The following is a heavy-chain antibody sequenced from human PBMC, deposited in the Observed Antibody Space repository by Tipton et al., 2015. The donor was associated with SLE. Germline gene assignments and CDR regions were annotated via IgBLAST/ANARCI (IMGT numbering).Heavy chain of an antibody. CDR1: GGSIRSYY. J-gene: IGHJ2*01. CDR2: IYNRGST. CDR3: AKADGVVGGQVPYWYFDL. V-gene: IGHV4-59*01. D-gene: IGHD1-26*01. Sequence: TLSLTCSVSGGSIRSYYWSWIRQSPGKGLEWIGYIYNRGSTKYHPALASRVSMSLDTSKNQFSLKLSSVTAADTAIYYCAKADGVVGGQVPYWYFDLWGPGTLVTVPS.